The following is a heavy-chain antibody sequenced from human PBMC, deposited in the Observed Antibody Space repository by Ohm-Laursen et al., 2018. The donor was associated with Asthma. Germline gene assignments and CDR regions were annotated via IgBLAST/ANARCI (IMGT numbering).Heavy chain of an antibody. V-gene: IGHV3-30-3*01. D-gene: IGHD3-3*01. Sequence: SLRLSCAASGFTFRSYAMHWVRQAPGKGLEWVAVGGSYYDGGLKYYADSVNGRFTVSRDDSKNTLYLQMNSLRPDDTAVYYCARELMEWHLPAFDFWGQGTLVTVSS. J-gene: IGHJ4*02. CDR2: GGSYYDGGLK. CDR3: ARELMEWHLPAFDF. CDR1: GFTFRSYA.